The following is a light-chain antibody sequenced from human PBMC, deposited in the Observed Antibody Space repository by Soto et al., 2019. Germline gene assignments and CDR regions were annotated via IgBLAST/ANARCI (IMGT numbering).Light chain of an antibody. V-gene: IGLV2-14*01. CDR2: EVS. CDR3: SSYTSSTTLVV. J-gene: IGLJ2*01. CDR1: SSDVGGYNY. Sequence: QSVLTQPASVSGSPGQSITISCTGTSSDVGGYNYVSWYQQYPGKAPKLMIYEVSNRPSGVSNRFSGRKSGNTASLTISGLQAEDEADYYCSSYTSSTTLVVFGGGTKLAVL.